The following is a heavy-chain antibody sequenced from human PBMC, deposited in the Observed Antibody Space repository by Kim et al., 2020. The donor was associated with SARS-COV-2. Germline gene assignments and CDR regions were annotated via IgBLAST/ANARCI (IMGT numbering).Heavy chain of an antibody. CDR1: GFTFSSYG. D-gene: IGHD3-10*01. CDR2: ISYDGSNK. Sequence: GGSLRLSCAASGFTFSSYGMHWVRQAPGKGLEWVAVISYDGSNKCYADSVKGRFTISRDNSKNTLYLQMNSLRAEDTAVYYCAKDLSSYGKYYYYGMDVWGQGTTVTVSS. V-gene: IGHV3-30*18. CDR3: AKDLSSYGKYYYYGMDV. J-gene: IGHJ6*02.